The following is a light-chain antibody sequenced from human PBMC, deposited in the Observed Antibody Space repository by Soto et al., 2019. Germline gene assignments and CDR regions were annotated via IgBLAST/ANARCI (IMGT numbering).Light chain of an antibody. J-gene: IGKJ4*01. Sequence: EIVLTQSPATLSLSPGARATLSCRASQSVKNYLAWYQQKPGQAPRLLIYDASNRATGIPARFSGSGSGTDFTLTISSLEPEDSAVYYCQQRSNWPPVTFGGGTKVEIK. CDR2: DAS. V-gene: IGKV3-11*01. CDR3: QQRSNWPPVT. CDR1: QSVKNY.